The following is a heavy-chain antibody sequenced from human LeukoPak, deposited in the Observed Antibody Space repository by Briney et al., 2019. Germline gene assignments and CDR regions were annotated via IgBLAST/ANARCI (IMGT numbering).Heavy chain of an antibody. V-gene: IGHV3-15*01. CDR3: NTVYYYGSGSYSGY. J-gene: IGHJ4*02. CDR1: GFTFYNAW. CDR2: IKSKIDGGTA. D-gene: IGHD3-10*01. Sequence: GGSLRVSCAASGFTFYNAWMSWVRQAPGKGLEWVGRIKSKIDGGTADYAAPVKGRFTMSRDDSKNMLYLQMNSLKTEDTAVYYCNTVYYYGSGSYSGYWGQGTLVTVSS.